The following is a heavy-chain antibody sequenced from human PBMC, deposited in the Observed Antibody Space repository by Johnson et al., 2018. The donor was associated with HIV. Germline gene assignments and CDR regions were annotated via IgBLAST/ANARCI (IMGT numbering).Heavy chain of an antibody. CDR1: GFTFSSYG. V-gene: IGHV3-33*06. Sequence: QVQLVESGGGVVQPGRSLRLSCAASGFTFSSYGMHWVRQAPGKGLEWVAVIWYDGSNKYYGDSVKGRFTISRENSKNTLYLQMNSLRAEDTAVYYCAKGASGSQRRGAFHIWGQGTMVTVSS. CDR3: AKGASGSQRRGAFHI. J-gene: IGHJ3*02. CDR2: IWYDGSNK. D-gene: IGHD1-26*01.